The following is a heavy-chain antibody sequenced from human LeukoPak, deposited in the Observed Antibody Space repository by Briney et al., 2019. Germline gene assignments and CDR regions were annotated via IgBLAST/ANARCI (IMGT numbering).Heavy chain of an antibody. J-gene: IGHJ4*02. CDR2: IYHSGST. CDR3: ASVDTAMVNDY. Sequence: SQTLSLTCAVSGGSISSGGYSWSWIRQPPGKGLEWTGYIYHSGSTYYNPSLKSRVTISVDRSKNQFSLKLSSVTAADTAVYYCASVDTAMVNDYWGQGTLVTVSS. CDR1: GGSISSGGYS. D-gene: IGHD5-18*01. V-gene: IGHV4-30-2*01.